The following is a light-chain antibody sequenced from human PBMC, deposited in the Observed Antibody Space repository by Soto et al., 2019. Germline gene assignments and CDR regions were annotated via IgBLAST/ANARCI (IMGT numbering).Light chain of an antibody. V-gene: IGKV3-20*01. CDR1: QSVSRSY. Sequence: EIVLTQSPGTLSLSTGDRATLSCRASQSVSRSYLGWYQQKPGQAPRLLMYGASIRAAGVPDRFSGSGSGTEFTLTISRLEPEDFTVYSCHHYEPFGQVAKAAIK. J-gene: IGKJ1*01. CDR2: GAS. CDR3: HHYEP.